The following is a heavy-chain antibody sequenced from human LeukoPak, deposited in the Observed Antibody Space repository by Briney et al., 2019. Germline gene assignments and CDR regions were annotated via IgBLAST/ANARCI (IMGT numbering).Heavy chain of an antibody. CDR2: IKQDGSEK. CDR3: ARDRWGYSYGGD. D-gene: IGHD5-18*01. CDR1: GFTFSTYW. J-gene: IGHJ4*02. Sequence: PGGSLRLSCAASGFTFSTYWMNWVRQAPGKGLEWVANIKQDGSEKFYVDSVKGRFTISRDNAKNSVYLQMNSLRDEDTAVYYCARDRWGYSYGGDWGQGTLVTVSS. V-gene: IGHV3-7*01.